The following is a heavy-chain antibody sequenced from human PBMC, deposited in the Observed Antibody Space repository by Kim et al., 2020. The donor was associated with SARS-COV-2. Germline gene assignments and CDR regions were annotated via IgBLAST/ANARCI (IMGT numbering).Heavy chain of an antibody. Sequence: GGSLRLSCAASGFTFSSYNMNWVRQAPGKGLEWVSSISTSSSYIYYADSVKGRFTISRDNAKNSLYLQMNGLGAEDTAVSFCARRFGSGAFDIWGQGTL. CDR2: ISTSSSYI. CDR3: ARRFGSGAFDI. D-gene: IGHD2-15*01. CDR1: GFTFSSYN. V-gene: IGHV3-21*01. J-gene: IGHJ3*02.